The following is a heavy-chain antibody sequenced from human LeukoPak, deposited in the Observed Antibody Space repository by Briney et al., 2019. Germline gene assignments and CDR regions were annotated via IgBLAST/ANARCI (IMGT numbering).Heavy chain of an antibody. CDR1: GYTFTSYY. D-gene: IGHD3-10*01. CDR3: ARVRRVIGAFDI. V-gene: IGHV1-46*01. Sequence: ASVKVSCKASGYTFTSYYMHWVRQAPGQGLEWMGIINPSGGSTSYAQKFQGRVTMTRDMSTSTVYMELSSLRSEDTAVYYCARVRRVIGAFDIWGQGTMVTVSS. CDR2: INPSGGST. J-gene: IGHJ3*02.